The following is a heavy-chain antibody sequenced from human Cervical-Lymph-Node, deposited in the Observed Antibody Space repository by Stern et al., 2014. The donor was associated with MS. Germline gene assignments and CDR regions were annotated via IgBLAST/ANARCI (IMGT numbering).Heavy chain of an antibody. D-gene: IGHD6-13*01. J-gene: IGHJ4*02. CDR2: IYTSGST. Sequence: QVQLQESGPGLVKPSQTLSLTCTVSGASISSGTYYWSWIRQPAGKGLEWVGRIYTSGSTNYNPSPKSRITISVDPSTNQFSLNLNSVTAADSAIYYCATQYSVSWYFDYWGLGTLVTVSS. CDR3: ATQYSVSWYFDY. V-gene: IGHV4-61*02. CDR1: GASISSGTYY.